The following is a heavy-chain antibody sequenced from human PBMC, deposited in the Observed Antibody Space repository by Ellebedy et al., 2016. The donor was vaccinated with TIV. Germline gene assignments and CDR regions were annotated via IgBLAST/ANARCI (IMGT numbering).Heavy chain of an antibody. CDR2: ISAYTGNS. D-gene: IGHD1-26*01. CDR1: GYTFTSYV. Sequence: ASVKVSCKASGYTFTSYVISWVRQAPGQRLEWMAWISAYTGNSNYAQKFQGRVTVTTDTSTSTAYLELRDLKSDDTAVYYCARDMVQGMVARYLWFDYWGQGTLVTVSS. V-gene: IGHV1-18*01. CDR3: ARDMVQGMVARYLWFDY. J-gene: IGHJ4*02.